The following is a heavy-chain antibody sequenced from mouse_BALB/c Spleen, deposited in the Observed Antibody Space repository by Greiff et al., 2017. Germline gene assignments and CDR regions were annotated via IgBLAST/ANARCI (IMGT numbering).Heavy chain of an antibody. D-gene: IGHD3-3*01. CDR3: ARRGTDYAMDY. V-gene: IGHV1-20*02. J-gene: IGHJ4*01. Sequence: EVQLQQSGPELVKPGASVKISCKASGYSFTGYFMNWVMQSHGKSLEWIGRINPYNGDTFYNQKFKGKATLTVDKSSSTAHMELRSLASEDSAVYYCARRGTDYAMDYWGQGTSVTVSS. CDR1: GYSFTGYF. CDR2: INPYNGDT.